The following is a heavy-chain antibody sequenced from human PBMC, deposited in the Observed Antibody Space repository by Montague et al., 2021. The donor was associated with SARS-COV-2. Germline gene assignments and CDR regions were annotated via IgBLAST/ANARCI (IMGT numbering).Heavy chain of an antibody. Sequence: SETLSLTCTVSGDSVSSGAYYWSRIRQPPGKGLEWIAYIYYSGNTYTKYNPSLESRVSISVDTSKNQFSLKLTSGSAADTAVYYCAREYFDSSGLVWIDPWGQGTLVIVSS. D-gene: IGHD3-22*01. CDR2: IYYSGNTYT. CDR1: GDSVSSGAYY. V-gene: IGHV4-61*08. J-gene: IGHJ5*02. CDR3: AREYFDSSGLVWIDP.